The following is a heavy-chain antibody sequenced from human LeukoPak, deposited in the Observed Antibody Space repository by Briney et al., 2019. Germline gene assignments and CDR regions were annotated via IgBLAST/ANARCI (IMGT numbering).Heavy chain of an antibody. D-gene: IGHD6-13*01. Sequence: SQTLSLTWAISGXSVSSNITTWNWIRQSPSRGREWLGRTYYRSQWYYDYAVSVRSRITINPDTSKNQFSLQLSSVTPEDTAVYFCARERSSWYYLDYWGQGMLVTVSS. CDR1: GXSVSSNITT. CDR2: TYYRSQWYY. J-gene: IGHJ4*02. CDR3: ARERSSWYYLDY. V-gene: IGHV6-1*01.